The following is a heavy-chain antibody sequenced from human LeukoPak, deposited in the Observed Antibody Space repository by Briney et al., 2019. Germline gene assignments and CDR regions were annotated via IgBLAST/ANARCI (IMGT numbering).Heavy chain of an antibody. Sequence: GGSLKLSCAASGFTVSSNYMSWVRQAPGKGLEWVSVIYSGGSTYYADSVKGRFTISRDNSKNTLYLQMNSLRAEDTAVYYCAKPAKTDYADYWGQGTLVTVSS. D-gene: IGHD1-14*01. CDR1: GFTVSSNY. CDR2: IYSGGST. CDR3: AKPAKTDYADY. J-gene: IGHJ4*02. V-gene: IGHV3-53*01.